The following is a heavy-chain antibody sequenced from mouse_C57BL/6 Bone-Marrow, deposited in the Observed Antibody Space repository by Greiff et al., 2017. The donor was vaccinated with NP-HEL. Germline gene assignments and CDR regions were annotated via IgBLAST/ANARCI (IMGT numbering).Heavy chain of an antibody. D-gene: IGHD1-1*02. CDR3: AREDYGGSYFDY. CDR1: GYTFTDYY. Sequence: EVQLQQSGPVLVKPGASVKLSCKASGYTFTDYYMNWVKQSPGKSLEWIGVINPYTGGPSYNQKFKGKATLTVDKSSSTAYMELNSLTSEDSAVYYCAREDYGGSYFDYWGQGTTLTVSS. V-gene: IGHV1-19*01. CDR2: INPYTGGP. J-gene: IGHJ2*01.